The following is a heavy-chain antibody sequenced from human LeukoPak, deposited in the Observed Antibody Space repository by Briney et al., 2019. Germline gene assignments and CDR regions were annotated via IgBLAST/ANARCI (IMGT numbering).Heavy chain of an antibody. J-gene: IGHJ4*02. CDR2: IYYSGGT. CDR1: GGSISSVGYY. CDR3: ARVVWGNHDFWSGYYSHFDY. Sequence: PSETLSLTCTVSGGSISSVGYYWTWIRQHPGKGLEWIGYIYYSGGTNYNPALESRVTISVDTSKNQFSLKLSSVTAADTAVYYCARVVWGNHDFWSGYYSHFDYWGEGTLVTVSS. D-gene: IGHD3-3*01. V-gene: IGHV4-31*03.